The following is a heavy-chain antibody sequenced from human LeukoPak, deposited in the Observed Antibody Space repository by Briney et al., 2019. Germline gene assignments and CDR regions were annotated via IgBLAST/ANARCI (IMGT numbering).Heavy chain of an antibody. CDR2: IYSGGDT. CDR3: ARSDCNSCYLGVWCYFDY. CDR1: GLTVSNNY. D-gene: IGHD2-15*01. Sequence: TGGSLRLSCAASGLTVSNNYMSWVRQVPGKGLEWVSVIYSGGDTYYTDSVKGRFTISRDNSKNTLHLQMNSLRVEDTAVYYCARSDCNSCYLGVWCYFDYWGQGTLVTVSS. J-gene: IGHJ4*02. V-gene: IGHV3-66*01.